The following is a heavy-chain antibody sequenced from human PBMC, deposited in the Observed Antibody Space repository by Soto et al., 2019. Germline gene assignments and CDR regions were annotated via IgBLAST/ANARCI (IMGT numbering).Heavy chain of an antibody. CDR3: AREWSISVAAPWY. V-gene: IGHV3-30-3*01. J-gene: IGHJ4*02. CDR2: LSNNEINA. CDR1: GFTFSTYT. Sequence: QVELVESGGGVVQPGRSLRLSCAASGFTFSTYTRHWGRQATGKGLEWVAALSNNEINADYADSVKGRFTISRENSTNTRFLQMNSLRSEDTDVYYCAREWSISVAAPWYWGQGTLVPVSS. D-gene: IGHD6-19*01.